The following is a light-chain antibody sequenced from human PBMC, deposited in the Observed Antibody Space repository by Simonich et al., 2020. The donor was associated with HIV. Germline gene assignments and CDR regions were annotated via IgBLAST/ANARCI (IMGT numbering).Light chain of an antibody. CDR1: QSVLYNSNNKNY. CDR2: WAS. Sequence: DIWMTQYPDSLAVSLGERATIKCKSRQSVLYNSNNKNYVAWYQQKSGQPPKLLIYWASTRESGVPDRFSGSGSETDFTLTISSLQAEDVAVYYCQQYYITPHTFGQGTKVEIK. V-gene: IGKV4-1*01. CDR3: QQYYITPHT. J-gene: IGKJ1*01.